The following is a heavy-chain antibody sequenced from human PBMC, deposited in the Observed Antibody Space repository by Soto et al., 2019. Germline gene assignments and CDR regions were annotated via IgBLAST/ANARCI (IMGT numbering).Heavy chain of an antibody. CDR1: GYTFTSYA. CDR2: INAGNGNT. D-gene: IGHD3-9*01. V-gene: IGHV1-3*01. J-gene: IGHJ4*02. CDR3: ASAGNYDILTGYPY. Sequence: ASVKVSCKASGYTFTSYAMHWVRQAPGQRLEWMGRINAGNGNTKYSQKFQGRVTITRDKSTSTAYMELSSLRSEDTAVYYCASAGNYDILTGYPYWGQGTLVTVSS.